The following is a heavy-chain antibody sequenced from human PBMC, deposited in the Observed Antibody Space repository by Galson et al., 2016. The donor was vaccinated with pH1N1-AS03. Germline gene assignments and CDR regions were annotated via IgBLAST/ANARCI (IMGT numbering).Heavy chain of an antibody. CDR1: AGTISRHA. Sequence: SVKVSCKVSAGTISRHAISWVRQAPGQGLEWMGGILPDVGGVSYAQKFQGRVTITADISTSTTVYMGLSSLRSEETAVYYWAGDPREGGWGQGTLVTVSS. CDR2: ILPDVGGV. CDR3: AGDPREGG. J-gene: IGHJ4*02. V-gene: IGHV1-69*10.